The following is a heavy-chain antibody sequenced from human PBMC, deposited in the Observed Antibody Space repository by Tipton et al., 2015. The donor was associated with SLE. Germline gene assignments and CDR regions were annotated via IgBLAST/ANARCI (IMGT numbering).Heavy chain of an antibody. V-gene: IGHV3-74*01. J-gene: IGHJ4*02. CDR1: GFTFSSYW. D-gene: IGHD6-19*01. CDR2: INSDGSST. Sequence: SLRLSCAASGFTFSSYWMHWVRQAPGKGLVWVSRINSDGSSTSYAESVKGRFTISRDNAKNTLYLQMNSLRAEDTAVYYCARVSWEYSIGQEPYFDYWGQGTLVTVSS. CDR3: ARVSWEYSIGQEPYFDY.